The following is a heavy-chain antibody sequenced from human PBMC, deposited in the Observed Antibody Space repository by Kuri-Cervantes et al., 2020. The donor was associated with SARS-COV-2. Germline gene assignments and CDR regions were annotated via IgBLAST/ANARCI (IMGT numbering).Heavy chain of an antibody. D-gene: IGHD6-25*01. CDR2: ISYDGSNK. Sequence: GGSLRLSCAASGFTFSSYAMHGVRQAPGKGLEWVAVISYDGSNKYYADSVKGRFTISRDNSKNTLYLRMNSLRAEDTAVYYCERGIAAAKPFFDYWGQGTLVTVSS. J-gene: IGHJ4*02. V-gene: IGHV3-30-3*01. CDR1: GFTFSSYA. CDR3: ERGIAAAKPFFDY.